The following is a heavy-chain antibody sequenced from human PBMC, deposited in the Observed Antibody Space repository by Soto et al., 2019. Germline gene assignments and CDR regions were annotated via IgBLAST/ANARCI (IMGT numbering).Heavy chain of an antibody. CDR1: GYRFTSYW. Sequence: PGESLKIPCQFFGYRFTSYWIALVRPMPGKGLEWMAIINPGDSETKYSPSFEGQVIISADKSINTAYLQWSSLKASDTAMYYCARHATYYDILSGYYFDYWGQGTKVTV. CDR2: INPGDSET. V-gene: IGHV5-51*01. J-gene: IGHJ4*02. D-gene: IGHD3-9*01. CDR3: ARHATYYDILSGYYFDY.